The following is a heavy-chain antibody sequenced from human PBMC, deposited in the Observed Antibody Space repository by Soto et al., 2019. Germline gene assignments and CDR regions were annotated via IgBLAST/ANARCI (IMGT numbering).Heavy chain of an antibody. CDR3: ASTNIGYCSGGSCYLDYYYYMDV. CDR2: IIPILGIA. V-gene: IGHV1-69*02. D-gene: IGHD2-15*01. CDR1: GGTFSSYT. Sequence: QVQLVQSGAEVKKPGSSVKVSCKASGGTFSSYTISWVRQAPGQGLEWMGRIIPILGIANYAQKFQGRVTITADKSTSTAYTELSSLRSEDTAVYYCASTNIGYCSGGSCYLDYYYYMDVWGKGTTVTVSS. J-gene: IGHJ6*03.